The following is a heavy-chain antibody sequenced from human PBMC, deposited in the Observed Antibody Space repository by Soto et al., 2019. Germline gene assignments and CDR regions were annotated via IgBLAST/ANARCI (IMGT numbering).Heavy chain of an antibody. CDR3: ARIYYYDSSGSWFDP. V-gene: IGHV1-18*01. D-gene: IGHD3-22*01. CDR2: ISAYNGNT. Sequence: ASVKVSCKASGYTFTSYGISWVRQAPGQGLEWMGWISAYNGNTNYAQKLQGRVTMTTDTSTSTAYMELRSLRSDDTAVYYCARIYYYDSSGSWFDPWGQGTQVTVSS. CDR1: GYTFTSYG. J-gene: IGHJ5*02.